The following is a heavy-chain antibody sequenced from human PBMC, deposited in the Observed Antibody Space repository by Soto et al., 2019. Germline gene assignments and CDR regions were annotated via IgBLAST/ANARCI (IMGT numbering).Heavy chain of an antibody. Sequence: SETLSPTCTVSGGSISSYYWSWIRQPPGKGLEWIGYIYYSGSTNYNPSLKSRVTISVDTSKNQFSLKLSPVTAADTAVYYCARRYGPGFDYWGQGTLVTVSS. CDR1: GGSISSYY. D-gene: IGHD4-17*01. V-gene: IGHV4-59*08. J-gene: IGHJ4*02. CDR2: IYYSGST. CDR3: ARRYGPGFDY.